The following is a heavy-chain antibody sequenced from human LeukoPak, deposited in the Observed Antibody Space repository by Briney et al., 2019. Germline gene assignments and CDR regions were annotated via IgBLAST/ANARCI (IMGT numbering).Heavy chain of an antibody. V-gene: IGHV3-23*01. J-gene: IGHJ3*02. Sequence: GGSLRLSCAASGFTFSSYAMSRVRQAPGKGLEWVSAISGSGGSTYYADSVKGRFTISRDNSKNTLYLQMNSLRAEDTAVYYCAKDRSSGYYPRDAFDIWGQGTMVTVSS. D-gene: IGHD3-22*01. CDR1: GFTFSSYA. CDR2: ISGSGGST. CDR3: AKDRSSGYYPRDAFDI.